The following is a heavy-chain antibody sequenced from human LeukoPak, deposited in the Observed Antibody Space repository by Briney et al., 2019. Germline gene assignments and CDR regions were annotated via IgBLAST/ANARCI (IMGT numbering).Heavy chain of an antibody. CDR2: TSIDGSSK. J-gene: IGHJ3*02. V-gene: IGHV3-30-3*01. D-gene: IGHD5-24*01. CDR1: GFTFSTHV. CDR3: TRWPIQFVSDAFDI. Sequence: GRSLRLSCAASGFTFSTHVIHWVRQAPGKGLEWVAVTSIDGSSKSYADSVKGRFTLSRDTPQNTLYLQMNSLRADDTAVYYCTRWPIQFVSDAFDIWGQGSMVTVSS.